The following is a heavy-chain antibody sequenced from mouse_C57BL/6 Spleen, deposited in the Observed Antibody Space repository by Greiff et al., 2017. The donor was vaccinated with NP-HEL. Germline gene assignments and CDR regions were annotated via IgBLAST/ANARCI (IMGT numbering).Heavy chain of an antibody. V-gene: IGHV5-6*01. D-gene: IGHD4-1*01. CDR3: ARQGNWSWFAY. CDR2: ISSGGSYT. J-gene: IGHJ3*01. CDR1: GFTFSSYG. Sequence: VQLKESGGDLVKPGGSLKLSCAASGFTFSSYGMSWVRQTPDKRLEWVATISSGGSYTYYPDSVKGRFTISRDNAKNTLYLQMSSLKSEDTAMYYCARQGNWSWFAYWGQGTLVTVSA.